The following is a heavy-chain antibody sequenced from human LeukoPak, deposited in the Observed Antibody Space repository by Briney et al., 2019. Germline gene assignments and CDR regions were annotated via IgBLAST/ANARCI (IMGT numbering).Heavy chain of an antibody. CDR2: INHSGST. Sequence: SETLSLTCAVYGGSFSGYYWSWIRQPPGKGLEWIGEINHSGSTNYNPSLKSRVTISVDTSKNQFSLKLSSVTAADTAVYYCARDRTVYYDSSGYPIRTFDYWGQGTLVTVSS. CDR1: GGSFSGYY. V-gene: IGHV4-34*01. CDR3: ARDRTVYYDSSGYPIRTFDY. D-gene: IGHD3-22*01. J-gene: IGHJ4*02.